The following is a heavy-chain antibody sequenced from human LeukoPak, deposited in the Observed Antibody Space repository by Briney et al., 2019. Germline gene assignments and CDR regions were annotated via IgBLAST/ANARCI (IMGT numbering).Heavy chain of an antibody. D-gene: IGHD4/OR15-4a*01. J-gene: IGHJ4*02. Sequence: GGSLRLSCAASGVTVSNYEMKWVRQAPGKGLEWISYINGRGSTINYADSVKGRFTISRDNAKNSLYLQMYSLRVEDTAVYYCVGSANLADWGQGTLVTVSS. V-gene: IGHV3-48*03. CDR1: GVTVSNYE. CDR3: VGSANLAD. CDR2: INGRGSTI.